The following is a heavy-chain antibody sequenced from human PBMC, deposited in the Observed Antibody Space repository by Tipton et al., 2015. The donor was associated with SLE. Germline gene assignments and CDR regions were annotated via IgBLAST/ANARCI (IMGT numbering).Heavy chain of an antibody. Sequence: TLSLTCTVSGGSISSGSYYWSWIRQPAGKGLEWIGRIYTSESTNYNPSLKSRVTISVDTPKNQFSLKLSSVTAADTAVYYCARVLGVVKSYYMDVWGKGTTVTVSS. CDR1: GGSISSGSYY. CDR3: ARVLGVVKSYYMDV. J-gene: IGHJ6*03. V-gene: IGHV4-61*02. D-gene: IGHD3-3*01. CDR2: IYTSEST.